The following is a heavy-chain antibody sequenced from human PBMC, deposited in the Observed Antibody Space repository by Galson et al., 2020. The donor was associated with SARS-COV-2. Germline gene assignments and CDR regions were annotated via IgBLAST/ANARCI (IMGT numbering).Heavy chain of an antibody. D-gene: IGHD3-22*01. CDR2: IKPDGSET. J-gene: IGHJ3*02. V-gene: IGHV3-7*01. Sequence: TGGSLRLSCAASGFTFSSYWMSWVRQAPGKGLEWVANIKPDGSETYCVDSLKGRFTISRDNSKNSLYLQMNSLRAEDTAVYYCARGDFSDSSGYFSDAFDIWGQGAMVTVSS. CDR3: ARGDFSDSSGYFSDAFDI. CDR1: GFTFSSYW.